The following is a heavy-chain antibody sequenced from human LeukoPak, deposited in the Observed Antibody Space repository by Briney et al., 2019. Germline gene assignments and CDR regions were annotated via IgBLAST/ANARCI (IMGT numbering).Heavy chain of an antibody. Sequence: ASVKVSCKASGYTFTSYGISWVRQAPGQGLEWMGWISAYNGNTNYAQKLQGRVTMTTDTSTSTAYMELRSLRSDDTAAYYCARDLQLWSTADYWGQGTLVTVSS. D-gene: IGHD5-18*01. J-gene: IGHJ4*02. CDR2: ISAYNGNT. CDR1: GYTFTSYG. CDR3: ARDLQLWSTADY. V-gene: IGHV1-18*01.